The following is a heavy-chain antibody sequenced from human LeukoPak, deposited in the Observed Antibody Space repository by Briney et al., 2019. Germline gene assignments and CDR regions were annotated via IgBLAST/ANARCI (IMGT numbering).Heavy chain of an antibody. CDR1: GFTFGDYA. J-gene: IGHJ3*02. Sequence: PGRSLSLSCTASGFTFGDYAMSWVRQAPGKGLEWVGFIRSKAYGGTTEYAASVKGRFTISRDDSKSIAYLQMNSLKTEDTAVYYCTRETPDFTFDIWGQGTMVTVSS. V-gene: IGHV3-49*04. CDR3: TRETPDFTFDI. D-gene: IGHD3-3*01. CDR2: IRSKAYGGTT.